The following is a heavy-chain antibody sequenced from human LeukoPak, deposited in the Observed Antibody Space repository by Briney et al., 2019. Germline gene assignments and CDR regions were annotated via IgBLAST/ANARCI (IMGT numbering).Heavy chain of an antibody. D-gene: IGHD3-10*01. CDR2: INHSGST. Sequence: SETLSLTCAVYGGSFSGYYWSWIRQPPGKGPEWIGEINHSGSTNYNPSLKSRVTISVDTSKNQFSLKLSSVTAADTAVYYCARGGRRFGELFQDDYWGQGTLVTVSS. CDR3: ARGGRRFGELFQDDY. CDR1: GGSFSGYY. J-gene: IGHJ4*02. V-gene: IGHV4-34*01.